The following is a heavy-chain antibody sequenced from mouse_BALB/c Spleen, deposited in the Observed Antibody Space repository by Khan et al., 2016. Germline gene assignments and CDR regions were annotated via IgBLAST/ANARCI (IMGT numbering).Heavy chain of an antibody. CDR3: ARGRSFDY. V-gene: IGHV3-2*02. CDR2: ISYSGST. J-gene: IGHJ2*01. Sequence: EVKLEVSGPGLVKPSQSLSLTCTVTGYSITSDYAWNWIRQFPGNKLEWMGYISYSGSTSYNPSLKSRISITRDTSKNQFFLQLNSVTTEDTATYYCARGRSFDYWGQGTTLTVSS. CDR1: GYSITSDYA.